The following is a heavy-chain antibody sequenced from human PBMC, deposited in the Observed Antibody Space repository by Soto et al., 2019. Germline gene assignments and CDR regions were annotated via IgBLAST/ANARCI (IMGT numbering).Heavy chain of an antibody. CDR1: GGAISSGGYS. CDR3: ARGTDRGWFDP. V-gene: IGHV4-30-2*01. Sequence: SETLSLTCAVSGGAISSGGYSWSWIRQPPGKGLEWIGYIYHSGSTYYNPSLKSRVTISVDRSKNQFSLKLSSVTAADTAVYYCARGTDRGWFDPWGQGTLVTVSS. CDR2: IYHSGST. J-gene: IGHJ5*02. D-gene: IGHD3-10*01.